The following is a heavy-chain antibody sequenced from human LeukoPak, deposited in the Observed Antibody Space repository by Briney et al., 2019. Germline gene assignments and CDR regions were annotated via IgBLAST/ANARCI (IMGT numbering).Heavy chain of an antibody. Sequence: SETLSLTCAVSGGSFSDYFWGWLRQPPGKGLEWIGEVNHRGTTNFNPALRSRITTSVDTSNNQFSHMLSSVTAADTAVYYCARPHLWPENWFDSWGQGTLVTVSS. CDR3: ARPHLWPENWFDS. V-gene: IGHV4-34*01. CDR2: VNHRGTT. D-gene: IGHD3-10*01. CDR1: GGSFSDYF. J-gene: IGHJ5*01.